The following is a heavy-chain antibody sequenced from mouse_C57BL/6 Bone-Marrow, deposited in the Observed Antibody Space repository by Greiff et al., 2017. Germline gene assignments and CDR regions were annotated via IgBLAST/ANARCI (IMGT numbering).Heavy chain of an antibody. V-gene: IGHV5-16*01. CDR2: INYDGSST. J-gene: IGHJ1*03. CDR3: AREDRPWYFDV. Sequence: VQLKESEGGLVQPGSSMKLSCTASGFTFSDYYMAWVRQVPEKGLEWVANINYDGSSTYYLDSLKSRFIISRDNAKNILYLQMSSLKSEDTATXYCAREDRPWYFDVWGTGTTVTVSS. CDR1: GFTFSDYY.